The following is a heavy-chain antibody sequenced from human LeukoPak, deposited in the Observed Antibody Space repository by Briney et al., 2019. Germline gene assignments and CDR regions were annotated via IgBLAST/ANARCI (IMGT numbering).Heavy chain of an antibody. D-gene: IGHD6-13*01. V-gene: IGHV1-2*02. Sequence: ASVKVSCKASGYTFTGYYMHWVRQAPGQGLEWMGWINPNSGGTNYAQKFQGRVTMTRDTSISTAYMELSRLRSGDTAVYYCARVTAVGIAAAGIDHWGQGTLVTVSS. J-gene: IGHJ5*02. CDR1: GYTFTGYY. CDR3: ARVTAVGIAAAGIDH. CDR2: INPNSGGT.